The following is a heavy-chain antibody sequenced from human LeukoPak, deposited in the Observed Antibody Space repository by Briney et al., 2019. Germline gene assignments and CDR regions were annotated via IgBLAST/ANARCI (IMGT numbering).Heavy chain of an antibody. CDR1: RFTFSSYA. Sequence: PGGSLRLSCAASRFTFSSYAMSWVRQAPGKGLEWVSGISGSGGSTDYADSVKGRFTISRDNSKNTLYLQMNSLRAEDTAVYYCAKESIAVAGTGDAFDIWGQGTMVTVSS. V-gene: IGHV3-23*01. CDR3: AKESIAVAGTGDAFDI. CDR2: ISGSGGST. J-gene: IGHJ3*02. D-gene: IGHD6-19*01.